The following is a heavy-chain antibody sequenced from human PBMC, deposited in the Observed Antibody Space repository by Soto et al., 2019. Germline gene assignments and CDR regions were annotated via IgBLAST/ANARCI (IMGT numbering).Heavy chain of an antibody. CDR1: GFTFDDYA. Sequence: PGGSLRLSCAASGFTFDDYAMHWVRQAPGKGLERVSGISWNSGSIGYADSVKGRFTISRDNAKNSLYLQMNSLRAEDTALYYCAKTRLGFWSGYQNDAFDIWGQGTMVTVSS. CDR2: ISWNSGSI. J-gene: IGHJ3*02. V-gene: IGHV3-9*01. D-gene: IGHD3-3*01. CDR3: AKTRLGFWSGYQNDAFDI.